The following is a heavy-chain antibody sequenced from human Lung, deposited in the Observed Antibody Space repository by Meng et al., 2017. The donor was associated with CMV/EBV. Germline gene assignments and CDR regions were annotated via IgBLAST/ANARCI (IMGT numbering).Heavy chain of an antibody. CDR3: AKDIFRWAFDY. D-gene: IGHD1-26*01. J-gene: IGHJ4*01. Sequence: LNWGIDLVSPWVSFSISFAGSVFSRSLKAMSWVRQGPGKGLEWASAIEGSNDNTHYADSVKGRFAIYRDASTNTLYLQMNNLRAEDTDIYYCAKDIFRWAFDYWGHGTLVTVSS. CDR2: IEGSNDNT. CDR1: VFSRSLKA. V-gene: IGHV3-23*01.